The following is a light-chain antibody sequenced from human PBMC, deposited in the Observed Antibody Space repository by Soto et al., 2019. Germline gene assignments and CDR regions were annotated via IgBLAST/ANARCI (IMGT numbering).Light chain of an antibody. CDR3: QEYNAYSMT. CDR1: QSISSW. J-gene: IGKJ5*01. V-gene: IGKV1-5*03. CDR2: KAS. Sequence: DIQITQSPSTLSAYVGARVTITCRASQSISSWLAWYQQKQGKAPKLLIYKASTLETGVPSRFSGSGSGTELTISISSLQPDDFGTYDGQEYNAYSMTFGQGTRLEIK.